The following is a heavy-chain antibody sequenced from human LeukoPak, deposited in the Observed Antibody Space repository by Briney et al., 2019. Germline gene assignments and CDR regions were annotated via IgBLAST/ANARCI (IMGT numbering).Heavy chain of an antibody. D-gene: IGHD2-15*01. CDR2: IYYSGST. J-gene: IGHJ4*02. CDR3: ARQVNCSGGSCYYTYYFDC. CDR1: GGSISSYY. Sequence: SETLSLTCTVSGGSISSYYWSWIRQPPGKGLEWIGYIYYSGSTNYNPSLKSRVTISVDTSKNQFSLKLSSVTAADTAVYYCARQVNCSGGSCYYTYYFDCWGQGTLVTVSS. V-gene: IGHV4-59*08.